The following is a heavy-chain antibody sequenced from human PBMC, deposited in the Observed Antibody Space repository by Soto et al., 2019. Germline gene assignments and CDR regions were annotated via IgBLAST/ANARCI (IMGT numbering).Heavy chain of an antibody. CDR2: ISGSGGRS. CDR1: GFTFRNYA. D-gene: IGHD3-16*01. J-gene: IGHJ4*02. CDR3: AKAYFVWSSEQPYYFDY. V-gene: IGHV3-23*01. Sequence: EVQLLESGGGLVQPGGSLRLSCAASGFTFRNYAMTWVRQGPGKGLEWVSGISGSGGRSYYADSVKGRFTISRDNSKSTLYLQMNSLRAEDTAVYYCAKAYFVWSSEQPYYFDYWGQGTLVTVSS.